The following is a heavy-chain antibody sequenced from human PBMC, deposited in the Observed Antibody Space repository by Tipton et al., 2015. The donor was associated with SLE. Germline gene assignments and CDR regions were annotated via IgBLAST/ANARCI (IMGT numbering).Heavy chain of an antibody. CDR3: ARDARIAAPPYYYYGMDV. D-gene: IGHD6-6*01. V-gene: IGHV3-7*03. CDR1: GFTFSSYW. J-gene: IGHJ6*02. Sequence: SLRLSCAASGFTFSSYWMSWVRQAPGKGLEWVANIKQDGSEKYYADSVKGRFTISRDNSKNTLYLQMNSLRAEDTAVYYCARDARIAAPPYYYYGMDVWGQGTTVTVSS. CDR2: IKQDGSEK.